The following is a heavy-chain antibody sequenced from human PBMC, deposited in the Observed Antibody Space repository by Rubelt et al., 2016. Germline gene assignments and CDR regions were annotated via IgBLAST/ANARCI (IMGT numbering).Heavy chain of an antibody. CDR1: GGSFSGYY. CDR2: INHSGST. Sequence: QVQLQQWGAGLLKPSETLSLTCAVYGGSFSGYYWSWIRQSPGKGLEWIGEINHSGSTNYNPSLKSRVTISTDASKNQFSLKLSSVTAADTAVFYCARNTGSSPFDPWGQGTLVTVSS. J-gene: IGHJ5*02. D-gene: IGHD1-26*01. V-gene: IGHV4-34*01. CDR3: ARNTGSSPFDP.